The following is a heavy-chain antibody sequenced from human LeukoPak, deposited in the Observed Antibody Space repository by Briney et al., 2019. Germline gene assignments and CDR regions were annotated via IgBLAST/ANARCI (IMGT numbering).Heavy chain of an antibody. J-gene: IGHJ4*02. Sequence: SVKVSCKASGGTFSSYAISWVRQAPGQGLEWMGGIIPIFGTANYAQKFQGRVTITTDESTSTAYMELSSLRSEDTAVYYCARSSPSGRNFDYWGQGTLVTVSS. CDR3: ARSSPSGRNFDY. D-gene: IGHD3-10*01. CDR2: IIPIFGTA. CDR1: GGTFSSYA. V-gene: IGHV1-69*05.